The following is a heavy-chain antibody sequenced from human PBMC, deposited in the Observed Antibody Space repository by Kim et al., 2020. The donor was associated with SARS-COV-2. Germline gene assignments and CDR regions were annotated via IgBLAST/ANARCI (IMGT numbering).Heavy chain of an antibody. D-gene: IGHD5-12*01. J-gene: IGHJ4*02. CDR2: LWYDGSNK. Sequence: GGSLRLSCAASGFTFSSYGMHWVRQAPGKGLEWVAVLWYDGSNKYYADSVKGRFTISRDNSKNTLYLQMNSLRAEDTAVYYCARDVGPYFYSGYDHYFDCWGQGTLVTVSS. V-gene: IGHV3-33*01. CDR1: GFTFSSYG. CDR3: ARDVGPYFYSGYDHYFDC.